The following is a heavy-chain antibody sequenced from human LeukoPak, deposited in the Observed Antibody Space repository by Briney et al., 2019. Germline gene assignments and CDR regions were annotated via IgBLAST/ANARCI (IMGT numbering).Heavy chain of an antibody. D-gene: IGHD2-15*01. J-gene: IGHJ1*01. Sequence: GGSLRLSCAASGFTFSSYWMSWVRQAPGKGLEWVANIKQDGSEKYYVDSVKGRFTISRDNAKNSLYLQMNSLRAEDTAVYYCARPYCSSSTCYWDFQHWGQGTLVTVSS. CDR2: IKQDGSEK. CDR1: GFTFSSYW. CDR3: ARPYCSSSTCYWDFQH. V-gene: IGHV3-7*01.